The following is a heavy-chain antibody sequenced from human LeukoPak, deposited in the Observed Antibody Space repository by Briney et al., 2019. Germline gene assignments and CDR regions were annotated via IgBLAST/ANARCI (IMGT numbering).Heavy chain of an antibody. Sequence: ASVKVSCKASGYTFTGYYMHWVRQARGQGLEWMGWINPKSGGTNYPQKFQGRVTMTRDTSMSTAYMELSMLRSDDTAVYYCSRDSGYCSGGSCWYFDFWGQGTLVTVSA. CDR3: SRDSGYCSGGSCWYFDF. V-gene: IGHV1-2*02. CDR1: GYTFTGYY. J-gene: IGHJ4*02. D-gene: IGHD2-15*01. CDR2: INPKSGGT.